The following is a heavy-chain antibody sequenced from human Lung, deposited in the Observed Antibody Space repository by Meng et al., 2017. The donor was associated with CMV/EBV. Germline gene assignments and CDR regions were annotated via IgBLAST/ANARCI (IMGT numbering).Heavy chain of an antibody. J-gene: IGHJ6*02. Sequence: GGSLRLXCAASGFTFSSHWMTWVRQAPGKGLEWVANINQDGSQKNYVDSVKGRFTISRDNAKNSLFLQMNSLRAEDTAVYYCARVAAAGRGMDVWGQGTTVTVSS. CDR2: INQDGSQK. CDR1: GFTFSSHW. D-gene: IGHD6-13*01. CDR3: ARVAAAGRGMDV. V-gene: IGHV3-7*04.